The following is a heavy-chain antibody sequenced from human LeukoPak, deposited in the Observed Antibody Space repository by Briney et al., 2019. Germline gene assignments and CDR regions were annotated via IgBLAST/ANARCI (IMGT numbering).Heavy chain of an antibody. D-gene: IGHD6-6*01. CDR3: ARDSSIADP. CDR2: ILYDGYDK. Sequence: GRSLRLSCAASGFTFNDYALYWVRQAPGKGLEWVTLILYDGYDKSYADSVRGRFTISRDNSRNTLYLQMDSLRAEDTAVYYCARDSSIADPWGQGTLVTVSS. V-gene: IGHV3-30-3*01. J-gene: IGHJ5*02. CDR1: GFTFNDYA.